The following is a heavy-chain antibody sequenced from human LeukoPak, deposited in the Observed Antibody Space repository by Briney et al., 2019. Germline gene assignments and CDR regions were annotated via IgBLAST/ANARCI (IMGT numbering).Heavy chain of an antibody. V-gene: IGHV1-24*01. CDR1: GYTLTELS. CDR3: ATGSGLYCSGGSCYSGDY. J-gene: IGHJ4*02. Sequence: ASVKVSCKVSGYTLTELSMHWVRQAPGKGLEWMGGFDPEDGETIYAQKFQGRVIMTEDTSTDTAYMELSSLRSEDTAVYYCATGSGLYCSGGSCYSGDYWGQGTLVTVSS. CDR2: FDPEDGET. D-gene: IGHD2-15*01.